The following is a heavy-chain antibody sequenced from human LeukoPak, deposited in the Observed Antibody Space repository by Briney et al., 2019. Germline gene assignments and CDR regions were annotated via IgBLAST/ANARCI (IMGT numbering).Heavy chain of an antibody. CDR2: IYSNGSS. J-gene: IGHJ6*03. V-gene: IGHV4-4*07. CDR3: ARIIRGRDHYQYMDV. Sequence: KPSETVSLPCTVSGGSISSYYWSWIRQPAGKGLEWIGRIYSNGSSKDNPSRKSRVTMSVDTSNNKISLKLSSVTAAYTAVYYCARIIRGRDHYQYMDVWGTGTTVTVSS. D-gene: IGHD3-16*01. CDR1: GGSISSYY.